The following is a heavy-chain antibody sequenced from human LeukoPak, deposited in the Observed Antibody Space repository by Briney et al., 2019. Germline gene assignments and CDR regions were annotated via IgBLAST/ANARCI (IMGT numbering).Heavy chain of an antibody. J-gene: IGHJ4*02. CDR2: ISGSGGST. D-gene: IGHD3-22*01. CDR3: AKDINYDSSGYFLY. V-gene: IGHV3-23*01. Sequence: PGGSLRLSCAASGFTFSSYAMSWVRQAPGKGLEWVSAISGSGGSTYYADSVKGRFTISRDNSKNTPFLQMNSLRAEDTAVYYCAKDINYDSSGYFLYWGQGTLVTVSS. CDR1: GFTFSSYA.